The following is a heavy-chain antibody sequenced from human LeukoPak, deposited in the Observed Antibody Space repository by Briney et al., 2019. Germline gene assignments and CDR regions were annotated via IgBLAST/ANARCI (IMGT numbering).Heavy chain of an antibody. CDR3: ARMPFMVRGLIELDY. CDR2: IIPIFGTA. D-gene: IGHD3-10*01. Sequence: AASVKVSCKASGGTFSSYAISWVRQAPGQGLEWMGGIIPIFGTANYAQKFQGRVTITADESTSTAYMEPSSLRSEDTAVYYCARMPFMVRGLIELDYWGQGTLVTVSS. CDR1: GGTFSSYA. V-gene: IGHV1-69*01. J-gene: IGHJ4*02.